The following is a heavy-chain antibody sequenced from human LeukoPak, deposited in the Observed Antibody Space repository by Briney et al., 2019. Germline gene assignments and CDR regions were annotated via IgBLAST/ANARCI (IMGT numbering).Heavy chain of an antibody. V-gene: IGHV3-21*01. Sequence: PGGSLRLSCAASGFTFSSYTMNWVRQAPGKGLEWVSSISSSSSYIYYADSVKGRFTISRDNAKNSLYLQMNSLRAEGTAVYYCARVIPFWVRADYGMDVWGQGTTVTVSS. D-gene: IGHD3-10*01. CDR2: ISSSSSYI. J-gene: IGHJ6*02. CDR1: GFTFSSYT. CDR3: ARVIPFWVRADYGMDV.